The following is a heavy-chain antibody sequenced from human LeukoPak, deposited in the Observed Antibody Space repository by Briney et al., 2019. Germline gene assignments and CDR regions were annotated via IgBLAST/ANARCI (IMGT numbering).Heavy chain of an antibody. V-gene: IGHV4-59*08. J-gene: IGHJ5*02. CDR2: IYYSGST. D-gene: IGHD6-19*01. CDR3: ARHDDSSGEGWFDP. CDR1: GGSISSHY. Sequence: SETLSLTCTVSGGSISSHYWSWIRQPPGKGLEWIGYIYYSGSTNYNPSLKSRVTISVDTSKNQFSLKLSSVTAADTAVYYCARHDDSSGEGWFDPWGQGTLVTVSS.